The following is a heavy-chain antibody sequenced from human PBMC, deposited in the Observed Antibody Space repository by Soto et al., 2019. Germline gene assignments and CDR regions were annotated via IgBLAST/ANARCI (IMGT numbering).Heavy chain of an antibody. CDR2: IYYSGST. CDR1: GGSISSYY. Sequence: PSETLSLTCTVSGGSISSYYWSWIRQPPGKGLEWIGYIYYSGSTNYNPSLKSRVTISVDTSKNQFSLKLSSVTAADTAVYYCARGGSKYGMDVWGQGTTVTV. V-gene: IGHV4-59*01. J-gene: IGHJ6*02. CDR3: ARGGSKYGMDV. D-gene: IGHD2-2*01.